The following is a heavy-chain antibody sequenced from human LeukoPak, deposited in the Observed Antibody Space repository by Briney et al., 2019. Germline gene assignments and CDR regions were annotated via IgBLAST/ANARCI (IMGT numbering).Heavy chain of an antibody. CDR3: ARGGDGIVVVPAAMFFDY. CDR2: INPNSGGT. Sequence: ASVKGSCKASGYTFTGYYMHWVRQAHGQGLEWMGWINPNSGGTNYAQKFQGRVTMTRDTSISTAYMELSRLRSDDTAVYYCARGGDGIVVVPAAMFFDYWGQGTLVTVSS. D-gene: IGHD2-2*01. J-gene: IGHJ4*02. CDR1: GYTFTGYY. V-gene: IGHV1-2*02.